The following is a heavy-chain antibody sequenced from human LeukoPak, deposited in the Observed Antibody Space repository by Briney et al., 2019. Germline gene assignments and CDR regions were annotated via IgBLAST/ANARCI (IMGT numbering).Heavy chain of an antibody. CDR2: MNPNSGNA. CDR3: ARHTAVLPGDY. V-gene: IGHV1-8*01. J-gene: IGHJ4*02. Sequence: ASVKVSCKASGYTFTTYDINWVRQATGQGLEWMGWMNPNSGNAGYAQKFQGRVTMTRDISIDTAYMELSGLRYEDTAAYYCARHTAVLPGDYWGQGTLVTVSS. D-gene: IGHD5-18*01. CDR1: GYTFTTYD.